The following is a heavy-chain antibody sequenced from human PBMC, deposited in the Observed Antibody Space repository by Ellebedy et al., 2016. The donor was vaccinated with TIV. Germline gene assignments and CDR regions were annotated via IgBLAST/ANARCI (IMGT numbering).Heavy chain of an antibody. J-gene: IGHJ4*02. D-gene: IGHD1-14*01. CDR3: ASGMGYFDY. V-gene: IGHV4-59*11. CDR1: GGSISSHY. Sequence: MPSETLSLTCTVSGGSISSHYWTWIRQPPGKGLEWIGYVYHSGSANYNPSLRSRLTMSVDTSKNQFSLRLSSVTAADTAVYYCASGMGYFDYWGQGSLVTVSS. CDR2: VYHSGSA.